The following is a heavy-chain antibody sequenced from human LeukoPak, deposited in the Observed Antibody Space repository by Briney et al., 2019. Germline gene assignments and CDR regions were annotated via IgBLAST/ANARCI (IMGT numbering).Heavy chain of an antibody. V-gene: IGHV3-74*01. Sequence: GGSLRLSCAAYGLTFNYFWMHWVRHVPGKGPVWVSGINHDGTATYYAESVKGRFTISRDNAKNTVYLQMNGLRAEDTSVYFCATVSEYWGQGTLVTVSS. CDR3: ATVSEY. CDR2: INHDGTAT. J-gene: IGHJ4*02. CDR1: GLTFNYFW.